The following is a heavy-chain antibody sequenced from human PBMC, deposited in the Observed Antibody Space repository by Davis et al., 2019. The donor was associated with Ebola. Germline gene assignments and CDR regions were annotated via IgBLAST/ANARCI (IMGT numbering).Heavy chain of an antibody. V-gene: IGHV7-4-1*02. CDR3: ARRGPTGAFDI. CDR1: GYTFTNYA. J-gene: IGHJ3*02. CDR2: INTNSGNP. Sequence: ALVKVSCKASGYTFTNYAINWVRQAPGQRPEWMGWINTNSGNPTYAQGFTGRFALSLDSSAGTAYLQITRLKDDDTGLYFCARRGPTGAFDIWGHGTLLTVSS.